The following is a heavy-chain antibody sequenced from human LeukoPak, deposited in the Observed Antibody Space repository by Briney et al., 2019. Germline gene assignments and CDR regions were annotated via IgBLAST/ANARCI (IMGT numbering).Heavy chain of an antibody. Sequence: HEASVKVSCKASGYTFTGYYMHWVRQAPGQGLEWMGWINPNSGGTNYAQKFQGRVTMTRDTSISTAYMELSRLRSDDTAVYYCVRYYGSSHKYNWFDPWGQGTLVTVSS. CDR3: VRYYGSSHKYNWFDP. V-gene: IGHV1-2*02. D-gene: IGHD1-26*01. CDR1: GYTFTGYY. CDR2: INPNSGGT. J-gene: IGHJ5*02.